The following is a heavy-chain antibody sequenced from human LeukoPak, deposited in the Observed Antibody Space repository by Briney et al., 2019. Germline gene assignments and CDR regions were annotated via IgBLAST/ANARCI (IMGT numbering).Heavy chain of an antibody. CDR2: IRYDGSNK. CDR3: ARDRDILTGYDSFDY. V-gene: IGHV3-30*02. Sequence: GGSLRLSCAASGFTFSSYGIHWVRQAPGKGLEWVAFIRYDGSNKYHADSVKGRFTISRDNAKNSVFLQMNSLRVEDTAVYYCARDRDILTGYDSFDYWGQGTPVTVSS. J-gene: IGHJ4*02. D-gene: IGHD3-9*01. CDR1: GFTFSSYG.